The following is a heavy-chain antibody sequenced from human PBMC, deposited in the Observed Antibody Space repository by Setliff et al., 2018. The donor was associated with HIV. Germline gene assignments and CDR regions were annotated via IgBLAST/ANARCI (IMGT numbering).Heavy chain of an antibody. CDR2: IRNDGSDK. D-gene: IGHD3-22*01. CDR3: ARGHYFKDV. Sequence: GGSLRLSCAASGFSLSNYGMHWVRQAPGKGLEWVAFIRNDGSDKHYVDSVKGRFTISRDNSKNTLYLQMNSLRAEDTAVYHCARGHYFKDVWGQGTTVTVSS. J-gene: IGHJ6*02. V-gene: IGHV3-30*02. CDR1: GFSLSNYG.